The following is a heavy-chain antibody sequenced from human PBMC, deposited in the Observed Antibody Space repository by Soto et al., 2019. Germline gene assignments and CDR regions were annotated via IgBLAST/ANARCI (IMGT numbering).Heavy chain of an antibody. Sequence: GGSPRLSCAASGFTFGSYSLNWVRQAPGKGLEWVSSISSSSSYIYYADSVKGRFTISRDNAKNSLYLQMNSLRAEDTAVYYCARVPRSRSVYYFDYWGQGTLVTVSS. J-gene: IGHJ4*01. D-gene: IGHD3-3*01. CDR1: GFTFGSYS. CDR3: ARVPRSRSVYYFDY. V-gene: IGHV3-21*01. CDR2: ISSSSSYI.